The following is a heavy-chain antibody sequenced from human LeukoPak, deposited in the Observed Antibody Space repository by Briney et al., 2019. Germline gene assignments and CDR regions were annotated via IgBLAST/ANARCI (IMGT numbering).Heavy chain of an antibody. V-gene: IGHV1-2*06. D-gene: IGHD2-15*01. CDR1: GYTFTGYY. CDR3: ARVREYCSGGSCRRYWFDP. J-gene: IGHJ5*02. CDR2: INPNSGGT. Sequence: ASVKVSCKASGYTFTGYYMHWVRQAPGQGLEWMGRINPNSGGTNYAQKFQGRVTMTRDTSISTAYMELSRLRSDDTAVYYCARVREYCSGGSCRRYWFDPWGQGTLVTVSS.